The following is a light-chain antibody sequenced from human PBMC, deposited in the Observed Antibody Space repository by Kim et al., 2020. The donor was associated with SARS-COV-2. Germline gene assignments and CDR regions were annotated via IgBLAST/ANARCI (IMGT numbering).Light chain of an antibody. Sequence: QRVAISCLGSSSNIGVNSVSWDQHLPGTAPKLLIYDNNKRPSGIPDRFSGSKSGTSATLGITGLQTGDEADYYCGTWDASLSAGEVFGGGTKLTVL. CDR1: SSNIGVNS. CDR2: DNN. CDR3: GTWDASLSAGEV. J-gene: IGLJ2*01. V-gene: IGLV1-51*01.